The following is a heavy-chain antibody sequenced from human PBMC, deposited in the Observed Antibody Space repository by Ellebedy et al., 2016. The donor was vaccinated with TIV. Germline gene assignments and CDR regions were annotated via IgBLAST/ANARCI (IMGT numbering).Heavy chain of an antibody. J-gene: IGHJ4*02. CDR3: ATRAVPGARAHSYYFDH. CDR2: IKEDGSEK. CDR1: GFTFSRHW. Sequence: GESLKISCAASGFTFSRHWMSWVRQAPGKGLEWVANIKEDGSEKYYVDSVKGRFTISRDNAKDSLYLQIKNLRAEDTAVYYCATRAVPGARAHSYYFDHWGQGTLVTASS. D-gene: IGHD6-19*01. V-gene: IGHV3-7*02.